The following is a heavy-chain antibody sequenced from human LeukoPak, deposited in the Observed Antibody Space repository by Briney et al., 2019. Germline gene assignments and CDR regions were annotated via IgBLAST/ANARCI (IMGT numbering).Heavy chain of an antibody. J-gene: IGHJ4*02. D-gene: IGHD2-15*01. CDR1: GFTFRRYA. V-gene: IGHV3-23*01. CDR2: ISGSGGST. CDR3: AKDRTAVVVVVAATGPDY. Sequence: GGSLRLSCAASGFTFRRYAMSWVRQAPGKGLEWVSAISGSGGSTYYADSVKGRFTISRDNSKNTLYLQMNSLRADDTAVYYCAKDRTAVVVVVAATGPDYWGQGTLVTVSS.